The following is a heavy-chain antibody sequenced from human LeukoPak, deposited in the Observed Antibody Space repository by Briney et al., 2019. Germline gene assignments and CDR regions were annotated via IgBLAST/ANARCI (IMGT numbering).Heavy chain of an antibody. CDR2: INPSGGST. CDR1: GYTFTSYY. CDR3: ARDVASSGYYWD. D-gene: IGHD3-22*01. J-gene: IGHJ4*02. Sequence: GASVKVSCKASGYTFTSYYMHWVRQAPGQGLEWMGIINPSGGSTSYAQEFQGRVTMTRDTSTSTVYMELSSLRSDDTAAYYCARDVASSGYYWDWGQGTLVTVSS. V-gene: IGHV1-46*01.